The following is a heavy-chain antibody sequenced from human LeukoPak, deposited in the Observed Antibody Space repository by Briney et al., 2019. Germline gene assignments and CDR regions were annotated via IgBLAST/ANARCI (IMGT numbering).Heavy chain of an antibody. CDR1: GFTVSSSY. D-gene: IGHD6-19*01. CDR2: VYSGGSI. V-gene: IGHV3-53*04. CDR3: ARSYNSAWLDY. Sequence: PGGSLRLSCAASGFTVSSSYMSWVRQAPGKGLEWVSIVYSGGSIYYADSVKGRFTTPRHNSNNTLDLQMNSLRTEDTAMYYCARSYNSAWLDYWGQGTPVTVSS. J-gene: IGHJ4*02.